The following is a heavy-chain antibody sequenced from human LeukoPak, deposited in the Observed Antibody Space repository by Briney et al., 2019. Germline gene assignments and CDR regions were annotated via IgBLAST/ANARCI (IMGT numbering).Heavy chain of an antibody. Sequence: GGSLRLSCAASGFIFSSYWMSWVRQAPGKGLEWVANIKQDGSEKYYVDSVRGRFTISRDNAKNSLYLQMNSLRAEDTALYYCARDSNYHRTLGYWGQGTLVTVSS. CDR3: ARDSNYHRTLGY. CDR1: GFIFSSYW. V-gene: IGHV3-7*03. CDR2: IKQDGSEK. J-gene: IGHJ4*02. D-gene: IGHD1-14*01.